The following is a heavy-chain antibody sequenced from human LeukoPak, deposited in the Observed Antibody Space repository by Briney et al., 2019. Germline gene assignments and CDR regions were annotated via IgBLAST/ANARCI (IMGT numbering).Heavy chain of an antibody. CDR2: ISYDGSNK. CDR1: GFTFSSYG. CDR3: AKKTCSGGACYSALWFDP. V-gene: IGHV3-30*18. J-gene: IGHJ5*02. D-gene: IGHD2-21*01. Sequence: GRSLRLSCAASGFTFSSYGMHWVRQAPGKGLEWVAVISYDGSNKYYADSVKGRFTISRDNSKNTLYLQMNSLRADDTAVYYCAKKTCSGGACYSALWFDPWGQGTLVTVSS.